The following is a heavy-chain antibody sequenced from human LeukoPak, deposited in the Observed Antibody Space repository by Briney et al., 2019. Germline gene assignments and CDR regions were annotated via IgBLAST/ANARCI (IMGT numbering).Heavy chain of an antibody. J-gene: IGHJ4*02. CDR3: ARGYYDSSGYYYFDY. CDR2: SYYSGST. Sequence: PSGTLSLTCTVSGGSISSYYWSWIRQPPGKGLEWIAYSYYSGSTNYNPSLKSRVTISVDTSRNQFSLKLSSVTAADTAVYYCARGYYDSSGYYYFDYWGQGTLVTVSS. CDR1: GGSISSYY. D-gene: IGHD3-22*01. V-gene: IGHV4-59*01.